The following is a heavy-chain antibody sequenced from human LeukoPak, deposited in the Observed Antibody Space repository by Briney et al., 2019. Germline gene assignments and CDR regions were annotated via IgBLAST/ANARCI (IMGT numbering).Heavy chain of an antibody. V-gene: IGHV3-23*01. CDR1: GFTFSSYA. J-gene: IGHJ4*02. CDR2: ISGSGGST. CDR3: ATRVYYYYSSGYYFV. D-gene: IGHD3-22*01. Sequence: GGSLRLSCAASGFTFSSYAMSWVRQAPGKGLEWVSAISGSGGSTYYADSVKGRFTISRDNSKNTLYLQMNSLRAEDTAVYYCATRVYYYYSSGYYFVWGQGTLVTVSS.